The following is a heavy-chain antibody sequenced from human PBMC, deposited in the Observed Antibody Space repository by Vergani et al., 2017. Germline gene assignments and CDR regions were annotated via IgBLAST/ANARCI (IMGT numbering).Heavy chain of an antibody. V-gene: IGHV4-61*02. J-gene: IGHJ6*02. CDR2: IYTSGST. Sequence: QVQLQESGPRLVKPSQTLSLTCTVSGGSLSSGSYYWSWIRQPAGKGLEWIGRIYTSGSTNYNPSLKSRVTISVDTSKNQFSLKLSSVTAADTAIYYCARGATWYDGLDVWGQGTTVTVSS. CDR3: ARGATWYDGLDV. CDR1: GGSLSSGSYY.